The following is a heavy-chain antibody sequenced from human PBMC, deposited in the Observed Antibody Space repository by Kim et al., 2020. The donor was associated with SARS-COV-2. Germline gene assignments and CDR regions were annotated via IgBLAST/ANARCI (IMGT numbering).Heavy chain of an antibody. CDR2: IDPSDSYT. Sequence: GESLKISCKGSGYSFTSYWISWVRQMPGKGLEWMGRIDPSDSYTNYSPSFQGHVTISADKSISTAYLQWSSLKASDTAMYYCARRVPGNSPRRYYYGMDVSGQGTTVTVSS. CDR3: ARRVPGNSPRRYYYGMDV. J-gene: IGHJ6*02. D-gene: IGHD2-21*01. CDR1: GYSFTSYW. V-gene: IGHV5-10-1*01.